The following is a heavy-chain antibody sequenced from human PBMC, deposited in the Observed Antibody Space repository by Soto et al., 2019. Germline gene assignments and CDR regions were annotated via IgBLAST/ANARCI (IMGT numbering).Heavy chain of an antibody. CDR1: GFTFSSYG. CDR2: ISYDGSNK. CDR3: AKDFRQIEVNWFDP. Sequence: PGGSLRLSCAASGFTFSSYGMHWVRQAPGKGLEWVAVISYDGSNKYYADSVKGRFTISRDNSKNTLYLQMNSLRAEDTAVYYCAKDFRQIEVNWFDPWGQGTLVTVSS. J-gene: IGHJ5*02. V-gene: IGHV3-30*18.